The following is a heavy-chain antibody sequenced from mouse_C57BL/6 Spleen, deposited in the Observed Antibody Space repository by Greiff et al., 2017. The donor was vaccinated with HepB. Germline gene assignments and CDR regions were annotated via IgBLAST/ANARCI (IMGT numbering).Heavy chain of an antibody. V-gene: IGHV1-81*01. CDR1: GYTFTSYG. CDR2: IYPRSGNT. D-gene: IGHD4-1*01. J-gene: IGHJ4*01. Sequence: VKLMESGAELARPGASVKLSCKASGYTFTSYGISWVKQRTGQGLEWIGEIYPRSGNTYYNEKFKGKATLTADKSSSTAYMELRSLTSEDSAVYFCARGWEGNYAMDYWGQGTSVTVSS. CDR3: ARGWEGNYAMDY.